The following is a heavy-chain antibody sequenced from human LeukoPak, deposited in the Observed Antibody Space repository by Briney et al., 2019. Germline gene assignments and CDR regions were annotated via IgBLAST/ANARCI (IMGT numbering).Heavy chain of an antibody. D-gene: IGHD3-3*01. CDR2: ISSSSSTI. J-gene: IGHJ4*02. CDR3: ARDLRSGYDFWSGYYYYFDY. CDR1: GFTFSSYS. Sequence: PGGSLRLSCAASGFTFSSYSMNWVRQAPGKGLEWASYISSSSSTIYYADSVKGRFTISRDNAKNSLYLQMNSLRAEDTAVYYCARDLRSGYDFWSGYYYYFDYWGQGTLVTVSS. V-gene: IGHV3-48*01.